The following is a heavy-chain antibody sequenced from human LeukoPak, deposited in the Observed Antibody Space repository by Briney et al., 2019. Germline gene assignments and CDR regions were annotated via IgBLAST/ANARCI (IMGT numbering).Heavy chain of an antibody. V-gene: IGHV3-7*01. D-gene: IGHD1-26*01. CDR2: IKQDGSEQ. Sequence: SGGSLRLSCAASGFNFSTYWMSWVRQAPGKGVEWVANIKQDGSEQYHVDSVKGRFTISRENAKNSLDLQMNSLRVEDTAVYYCARVSYSMADTAAFYYWGQGNRVTVSS. J-gene: IGHJ4*02. CDR3: ARVSYSMADTAAFYY. CDR1: GFNFSTYW.